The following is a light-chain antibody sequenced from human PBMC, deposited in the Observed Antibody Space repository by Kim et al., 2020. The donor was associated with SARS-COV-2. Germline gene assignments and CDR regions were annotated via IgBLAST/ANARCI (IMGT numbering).Light chain of an antibody. CDR3: MQAIKSPHT. V-gene: IGKV2-24*01. J-gene: IGKJ2*01. CDR1: QSLVHSDGNTH. Sequence: EIVLTQTPLSSPVTLGQPASISCKSSQSLVHSDGNTHLTWLHQRPGQPPRLLIYKVSDRFSGVPDRFSGSGAETDLTLKISRVEPEDVGIYYCMQAIKSPHTFGQGTKLEIK. CDR2: KVS.